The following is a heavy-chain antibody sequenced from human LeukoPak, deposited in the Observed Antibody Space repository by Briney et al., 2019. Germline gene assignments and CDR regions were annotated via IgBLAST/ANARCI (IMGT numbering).Heavy chain of an antibody. CDR2: ISSGSSYI. CDR1: GFTFSSYS. V-gene: IGHV3-21*01. CDR3: AKDREKPSQFDY. Sequence: GGSLRLSCAASGFTFSSYSMNWVRQAPGKGLEWVSSISSGSSYIYYADSVKGRFTISRDNSKNTLFLQMTSLRVEDTAVYYCAKDREKPSQFDYWGQGTLVTVSS. J-gene: IGHJ4*02.